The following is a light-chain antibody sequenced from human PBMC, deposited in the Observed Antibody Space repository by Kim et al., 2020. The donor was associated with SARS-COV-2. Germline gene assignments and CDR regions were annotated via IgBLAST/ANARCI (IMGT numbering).Light chain of an antibody. J-gene: IGKJ5*01. CDR1: NILGDTD. V-gene: IGKV3-20*01. Sequence: PRGRTPLPGTTPNILGDTDFLSSKPIHGPPPRLLIYNASTSATGIPDRFSSSGSATDFTLTTSRLEPEDFSVYYCQQYGYFPITFGNGTQLEIK. CDR3: QQYGYFPIT. CDR2: NAS.